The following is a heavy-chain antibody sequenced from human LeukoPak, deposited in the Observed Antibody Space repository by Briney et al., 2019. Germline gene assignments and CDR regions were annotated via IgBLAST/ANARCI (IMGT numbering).Heavy chain of an antibody. CDR1: GYTFTGYY. J-gene: IGHJ4*02. D-gene: IGHD3-22*01. CDR2: INSNSGGT. V-gene: IGHV1-2*02. CDR3: ARNFYFDSSGYYHY. Sequence: ASVKVSCKASGYTFTGYYMHWVRQAPGQGLEWMGWINSNSGGTNYAQKFQGRVTMTRDTSISTAYMELSRLRSDDTAVYYCARNFYFDSSGYYHYWGQGTLVTVSS.